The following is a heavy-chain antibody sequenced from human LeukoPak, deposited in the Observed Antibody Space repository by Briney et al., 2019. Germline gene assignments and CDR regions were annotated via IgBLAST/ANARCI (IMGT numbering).Heavy chain of an antibody. V-gene: IGHV4-59*01. CDR3: ARGEGQAVSAFDY. CDR1: GGSISSYY. Sequence: SETLSLTCTVSGGSISSYYWNWIRQRPGKGLEWLGYIHYSGSSKYNPSLESRVTISLDTAKNQFSLRLSSLTAADTAVYYCARGEGQAVSAFDYWGQGMLVTVSS. CDR2: IHYSGSS. D-gene: IGHD1-26*01. J-gene: IGHJ4*02.